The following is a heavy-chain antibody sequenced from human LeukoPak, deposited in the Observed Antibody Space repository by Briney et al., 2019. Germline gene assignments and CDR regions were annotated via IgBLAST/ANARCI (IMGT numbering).Heavy chain of an antibody. CDR1: GYTFTSYG. Sequence: ASVKVSCKASGYTFTSYGISWVRQAPGQGLEWMGWISAYNGNTNYAQKLQGRVTMTTDTSTSTAYMELRSLRSDDTAVYYCARESYYDFCSGYRRTYAFDIWGQGTMVTVSS. CDR2: ISAYNGNT. V-gene: IGHV1-18*01. D-gene: IGHD3-3*01. CDR3: ARESYYDFCSGYRRTYAFDI. J-gene: IGHJ3*02.